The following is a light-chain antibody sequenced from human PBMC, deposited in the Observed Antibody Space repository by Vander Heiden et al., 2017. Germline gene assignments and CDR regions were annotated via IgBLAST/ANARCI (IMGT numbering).Light chain of an antibody. CDR2: GES. J-gene: IGKJ4*01. Sequence: DIQMIRSPSSLSASVGDRVTITCRASQGIVNSLAWFQQRPGKAPKSLIYGESSLESGVPSRFSGSGSGTEFTLTISSLQPEDFATYYCQQYKSYPLTFGGGTKVEI. CDR3: QQYKSYPLT. CDR1: QGIVNS. V-gene: IGKV1-16*01.